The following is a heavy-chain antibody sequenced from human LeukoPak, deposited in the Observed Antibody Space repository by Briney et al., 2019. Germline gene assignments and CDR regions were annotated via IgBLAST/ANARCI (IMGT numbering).Heavy chain of an antibody. CDR2: IKQDGSEK. D-gene: IGHD6-13*01. CDR1: GFTFSSYA. CDR3: ARGTIAAAGYYYFDY. Sequence: GGSLRLSCAASGFTFSSYAMSWVRQAPGKGLEWVANIKQDGSEKYYVDSVKGRFTTSRDNAKNSLYLQMNSLRAEDTAVYYCARGTIAAAGYYYFDYWGQGTQVTVSS. V-gene: IGHV3-7*04. J-gene: IGHJ4*02.